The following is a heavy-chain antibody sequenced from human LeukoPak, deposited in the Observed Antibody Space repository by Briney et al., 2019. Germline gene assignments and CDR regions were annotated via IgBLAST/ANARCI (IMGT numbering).Heavy chain of an antibody. V-gene: IGHV3-23*01. CDR2: ISGSGYST. CDR1: GFTFGTYA. CDR3: AKAQELGNYEFFLFDY. Sequence: GGSLRLSCAASGFTFGTYAMNWVRQAPGKGLEWVSGISGSGYSTYYADSVKGRFTISRDNSKNTLYLQMDSLRAEDTAVYYCAKAQELGNYEFFLFDYWGQGTLVTVSS. J-gene: IGHJ4*02. D-gene: IGHD7-27*01.